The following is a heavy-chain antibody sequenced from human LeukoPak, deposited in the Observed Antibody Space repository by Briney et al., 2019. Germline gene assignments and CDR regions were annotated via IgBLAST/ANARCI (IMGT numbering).Heavy chain of an antibody. CDR1: GGSISSYL. V-gene: IGHV4-59*01. D-gene: IGHD1-26*01. CDR3: AREKWELLPFFDF. Sequence: SETLSLTCAVSGGSISSYLWSWIRQPPGKGLEWIGYIYYNGSTNYNPSLKSRITISVDTSKNQFSLKLSSVTAADTAVYYCAREKWELLPFFDFWDQGTVVTVSS. J-gene: IGHJ4*02. CDR2: IYYNGST.